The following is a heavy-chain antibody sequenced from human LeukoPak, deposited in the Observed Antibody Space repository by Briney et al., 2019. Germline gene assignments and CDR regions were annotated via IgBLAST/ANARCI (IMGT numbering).Heavy chain of an antibody. V-gene: IGHV3-11*05. CDR3: ARVYSYDSTGYFDYYFDY. CDR2: ITSSSSYT. CDR1: GFTFSDYY. D-gene: IGHD3-22*01. J-gene: IGHJ4*02. Sequence: GRSLRLSCAASGFTFSDYYMSWIRQAPGKGLEWVSYITSSSSYTNYADSVKGRFTISRDNAKNSLYLQMNSLRAEDTAVYYCARVYSYDSTGYFDYYFDYWGQGTLVTVSS.